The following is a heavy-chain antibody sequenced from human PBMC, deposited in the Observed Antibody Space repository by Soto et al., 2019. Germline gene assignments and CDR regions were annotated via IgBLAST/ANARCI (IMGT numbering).Heavy chain of an antibody. Sequence: QVQLQQWGAGLLKPSETLSLTCAVYGGSFSGYYWSWIRQPPGKGLEWIGEINHSGSTNYNPSLKSRVTISVDTSKNQFSLKLSSVTAADTAVYYCARESGTGTADYWGQGTLVTVSS. CDR1: GGSFSGYY. J-gene: IGHJ4*02. CDR3: ARESGTGTADY. D-gene: IGHD1-7*01. CDR2: INHSGST. V-gene: IGHV4-34*01.